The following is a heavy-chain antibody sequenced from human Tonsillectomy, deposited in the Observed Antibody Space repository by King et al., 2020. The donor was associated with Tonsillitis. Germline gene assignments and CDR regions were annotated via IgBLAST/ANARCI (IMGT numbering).Heavy chain of an antibody. D-gene: IGHD6-6*01. CDR2: ISYDGSNK. J-gene: IGHJ6*02. Sequence: VQLVESGGGVVQPGRSLRLSCAASGFTFSSYGMHWVRQAPGKGLVWGAVISYDGSNKYYADSVKGRFTISRDNSKNTLYLQMNSLRAEDTAVYYCAKDQWQQLVYYYYGMDVWGQGTTVTVSS. CDR3: AKDQWQQLVYYYYGMDV. V-gene: IGHV3-30*18. CDR1: GFTFSSYG.